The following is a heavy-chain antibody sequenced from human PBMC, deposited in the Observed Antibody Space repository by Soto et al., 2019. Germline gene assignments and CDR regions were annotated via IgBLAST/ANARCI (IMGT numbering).Heavy chain of an antibody. V-gene: IGHV4-59*01. J-gene: IGHJ4*02. CDR1: GGSISSYY. D-gene: IGHD1-26*01. Sequence: SETLSLTCTVSGGSISSYYWSWIRQPPGKGLEWIGYIYYSGSTNYNPSLKSRVTISVDTSKNQFSLKLSSVTAADTAVYYCARRYGGNFDYWGQGTLVTLSS. CDR3: ARRYGGNFDY. CDR2: IYYSGST.